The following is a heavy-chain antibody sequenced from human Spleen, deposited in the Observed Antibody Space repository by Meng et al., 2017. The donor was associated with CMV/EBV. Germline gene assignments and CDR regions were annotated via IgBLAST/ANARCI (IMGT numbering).Heavy chain of an antibody. V-gene: IGHV1-8*01. D-gene: IGHD3-3*01. CDR2: MNPNSGYT. CDR3: ASKLLRFSHYGMDV. Sequence: ASVKVSCKASGYTLTCYDINWVRQATGQGLEWMGWMNPNSGYTDYAQKFQGRVTITRNTSISTAYMELSSLRSEDTAVYYCASKLLRFSHYGMDVWGQGTTVTVSS. CDR1: GYTLTCYD. J-gene: IGHJ6*02.